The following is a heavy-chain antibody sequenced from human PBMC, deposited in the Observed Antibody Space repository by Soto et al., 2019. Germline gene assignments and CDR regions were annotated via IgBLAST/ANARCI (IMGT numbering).Heavy chain of an antibody. D-gene: IGHD2-21*01. Sequence: QVQLQESGPGLVRPSETLSLTCTVAGDSVSSGSHHWNWIRQAPGKGLEWIGSIYFTGRTNHNPSLKSRVTISADTSKNHLSLNLPSVTAADTAVYYCARDLVAIGGRVYAFDLWGQGTMVTVSS. V-gene: IGHV4-61*03. CDR3: ARDLVAIGGRVYAFDL. CDR1: GDSVSSGSHH. CDR2: IYFTGRT. J-gene: IGHJ3*01.